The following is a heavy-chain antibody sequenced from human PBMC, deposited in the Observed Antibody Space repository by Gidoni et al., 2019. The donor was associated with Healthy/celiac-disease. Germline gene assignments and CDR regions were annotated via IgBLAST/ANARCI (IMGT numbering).Heavy chain of an antibody. CDR2: IIPIFGTA. CDR1: GGTFSSYA. J-gene: IGHJ5*02. D-gene: IGHD3-3*01. CDR3: AREGSPGDYAFWSGYYRSVEAGGWFDP. V-gene: IGHV1-69*06. Sequence: QVQLVQSGAEGKKPGPAVKVCCKASGGTFSSYAISGLRQAPGQGLEWMGGIIPIFGTANYAQTFQGRVPITADKSTSTAYMELSSLSSEDTAVYYCAREGSPGDYAFWSGYYRSVEAGGWFDPWGQGTLVTVSS.